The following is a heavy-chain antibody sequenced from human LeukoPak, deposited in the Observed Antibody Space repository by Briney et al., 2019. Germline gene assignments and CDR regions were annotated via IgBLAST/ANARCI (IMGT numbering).Heavy chain of an antibody. J-gene: IGHJ4*02. CDR2: IKTDGSST. CDR1: GFTFSSYW. Sequence: GGSLRLSCAASGFTFSSYWMHWVRQVPGKGLMWVSRIKTDGSSTSYADSVKGRFTISRDNSKNTLYLQMNSLRAEDTAVYYCVKNYDGGPIYFDYWGQGTLVTVSS. V-gene: IGHV3-74*01. D-gene: IGHD4-23*01. CDR3: VKNYDGGPIYFDY.